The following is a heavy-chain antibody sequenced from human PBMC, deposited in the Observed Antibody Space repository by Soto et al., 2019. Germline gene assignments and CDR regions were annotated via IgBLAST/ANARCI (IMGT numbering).Heavy chain of an antibody. Sequence: QVQLVQSGAEVKKPGSSVRVSCQTSGGTFNGFGVAWVRQAPGQGLEWMGTIIPIIATTKYAQNFQGRVTITADASTGTAYMDLSRLRSEDTAVYYCARELKEPGSYYYYGLDVWGLGTKVTVSS. D-gene: IGHD3-10*01. CDR1: GGTFNGFG. CDR3: ARELKEPGSYYYYGLDV. V-gene: IGHV1-69*18. J-gene: IGHJ6*02. CDR2: IIPIIATT.